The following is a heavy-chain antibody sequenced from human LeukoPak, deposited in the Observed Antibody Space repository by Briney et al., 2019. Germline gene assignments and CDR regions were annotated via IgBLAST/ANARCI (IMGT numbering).Heavy chain of an antibody. J-gene: IGHJ4*02. CDR2: IYYSGST. D-gene: IGHD4-11*01. V-gene: IGHV4-39*07. CDR1: GGSISSGSYY. CDR3: ARAGYTVTTLSLDY. Sequence: SETLSLTCTVSGGSISSGSYYWSWIRQPAGKGLEWIGSIYYSGSTYYNPSLKSRVTISVDTSKNQFSLKLTSVTAADTAVYYCARAGYTVTTLSLDYWGQGTLVTVSS.